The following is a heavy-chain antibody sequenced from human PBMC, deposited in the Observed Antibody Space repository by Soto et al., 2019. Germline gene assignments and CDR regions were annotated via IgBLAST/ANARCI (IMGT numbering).Heavy chain of an antibody. CDR2: IYYSGST. CDR1: GGSISSYY. CDR3: AREGLTGAIGLYYYYGMDV. J-gene: IGHJ6*02. Sequence: QVQLQESGPGLVKPPETLSLTCTVSGGSISSYYWSWIRQPPGKGLEWIGYIYYSGSTNYNPSLKSRVTISVDTSKNQFALKLSSVTAADTAVYYCAREGLTGAIGLYYYYGMDVWGQGTTVTVSS. V-gene: IGHV4-59*01. D-gene: IGHD1-7*01.